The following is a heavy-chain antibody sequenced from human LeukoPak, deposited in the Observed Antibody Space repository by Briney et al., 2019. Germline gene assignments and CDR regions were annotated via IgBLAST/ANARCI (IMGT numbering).Heavy chain of an antibody. CDR2: IKTDGSLT. V-gene: IGHV3-7*01. Sequence: GGSLRLSSVASVFTFSTYGMQSVPHAPGQGLVWEASIKTDGSLTYCLDSVKGRFTVSRDNTKNSVSLEMNRLRDGDTALYYCARDYGYSNAWIGSPFDYWGQGTLVSVSS. J-gene: IGHJ4*02. D-gene: IGHD6-19*01. CDR1: VFTFSTYG. CDR3: ARDYGYSNAWIGSPFDY.